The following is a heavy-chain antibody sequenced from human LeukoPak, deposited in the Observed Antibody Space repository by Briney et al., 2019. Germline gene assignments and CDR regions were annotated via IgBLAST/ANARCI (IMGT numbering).Heavy chain of an antibody. CDR1: GGSISSGGYS. CDR2: IYHSGST. Sequence: SETLSLTCAVSGGSISSGGYSWSWIRQPPGKGLEWIGYIYHSGSTYYNPSLKSRVTISVDTSKNQFSLKLSSVTAADTAVYYCASLDYGGNRYYFDYWGQGTLVTVSS. CDR3: ASLDYGGNRYYFDY. D-gene: IGHD4-23*01. J-gene: IGHJ4*02. V-gene: IGHV4-30-2*05.